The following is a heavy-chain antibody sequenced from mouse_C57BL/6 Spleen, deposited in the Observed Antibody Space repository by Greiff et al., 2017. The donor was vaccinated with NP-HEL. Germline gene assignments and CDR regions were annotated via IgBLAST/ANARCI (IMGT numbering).Heavy chain of an antibody. Sequence: QVQLQQPGAELVRPGSSVKLSCKASGYTFTSYWMHWVKQRPIQGLEWIGNIDPSDSETHYNQKFKDKATLTVDKSSSTAYMQRSSLTSEDSAVYYCAREPGSSSYYFDYWGQGTTLTVSS. CDR2: IDPSDSET. CDR1: GYTFTSYW. CDR3: AREPGSSSYYFDY. V-gene: IGHV1-52*01. D-gene: IGHD1-1*01. J-gene: IGHJ2*01.